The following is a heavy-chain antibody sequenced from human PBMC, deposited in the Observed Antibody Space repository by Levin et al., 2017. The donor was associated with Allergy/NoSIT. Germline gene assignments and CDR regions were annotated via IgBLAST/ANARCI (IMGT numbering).Heavy chain of an antibody. V-gene: IGHV3-9*01. Sequence: SLKISCAASGFTFDDYAMHWVRQAPGKGLEWVSGIIWNSGSIGYADSVKGRFTISRDNAKNSLYLQMNSLRTEDTALYYCARDNIGLPDAFDICGQGTMVIVSS. D-gene: IGHD3-10*01. J-gene: IGHJ3*02. CDR3: ARDNIGLPDAFDI. CDR2: IIWNSGSI. CDR1: GFTFDDYA.